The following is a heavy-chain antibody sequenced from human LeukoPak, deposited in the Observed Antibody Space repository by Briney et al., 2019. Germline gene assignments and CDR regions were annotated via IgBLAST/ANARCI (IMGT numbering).Heavy chain of an antibody. CDR1: GYTXTSYG. D-gene: IGHD3-9*01. CDR2: ISAYNGNT. J-gene: IGHJ6*02. CDR3: ARVRDILTGYYLLYGMDV. V-gene: IGHV1-18*01. Sequence: GASVKVSCKASGYTXTSYGISWVRQAPGQGLKWMGWISAYNGNTNYAQKLQGRVTMTTDTSTSTAYMELRSLRSDDTAGYYCARVRDILTGYYLLYGMDVWGQGTTVTVSS.